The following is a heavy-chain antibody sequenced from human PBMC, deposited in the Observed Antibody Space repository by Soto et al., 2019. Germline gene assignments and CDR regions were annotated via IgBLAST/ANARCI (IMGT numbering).Heavy chain of an antibody. Sequence: GGSLRLSCAAYLITVSRYAMSWVRQSPGKGPEWVSGISASGGSTSYADSVKGRFTISRDNSKNTLYLQMNSLRADDTAVYHCAKGQNSGTYRFYFDYWGQGALVTVSS. J-gene: IGHJ4*02. CDR3: AKGQNSGTYRFYFDY. V-gene: IGHV3-23*01. D-gene: IGHD1-26*01. CDR2: ISASGGST. CDR1: LITVSRYA.